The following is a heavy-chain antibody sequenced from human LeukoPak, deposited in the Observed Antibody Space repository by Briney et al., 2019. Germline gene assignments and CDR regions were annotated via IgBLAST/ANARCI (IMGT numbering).Heavy chain of an antibody. J-gene: IGHJ4*02. CDR2: IYSGAGT. CDR1: GFTVSSNY. V-gene: IGHV3-53*01. CDR3: ARGSSWYDPIDH. Sequence: GGSLRLSCAASGFTVSSNYMSWVRQAPGKGLEWVSVIYSGAGTYYADSVKGRFTISRDNSKNTLYLQMNSLRAEDTAVYYCARGSSWYDPIDHWGQGTLVTVSS. D-gene: IGHD6-13*01.